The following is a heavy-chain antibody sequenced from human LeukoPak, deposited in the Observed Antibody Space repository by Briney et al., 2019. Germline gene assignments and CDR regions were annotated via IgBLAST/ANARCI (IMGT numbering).Heavy chain of an antibody. D-gene: IGHD2-8*02. CDR1: GFFVSSDY. CDR2: IYSGGST. J-gene: IGHJ4*02. V-gene: IGHV3-53*01. CDR3: ASGGKYCTGGACYGD. Sequence: PGGSLRLSCAASGFFVSSDYISWVRQTPGKGLEWVSVIYSGGSTFYADSVKGRFTISRDNSKNTVYLRMNSLRAEDTAVYYCASGGKYCTGGACYGDWGQGTLVTVSS.